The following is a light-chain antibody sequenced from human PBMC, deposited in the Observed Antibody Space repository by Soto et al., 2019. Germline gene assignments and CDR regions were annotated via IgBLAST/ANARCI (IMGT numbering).Light chain of an antibody. J-gene: IGKJ5*01. CDR3: RQYDDLPIT. V-gene: IGKV1-33*01. Sequence: DMQMSQFPASPSAFEGNKLTITAQASQDISHYLNWYQQNPGKALNLLIFYASNLHPGVPPRFRGSGSGTEDSFNITSRQPEDVATFYCRQYDDLPITFGQGTQLDIK. CDR2: YAS. CDR1: QDISHY.